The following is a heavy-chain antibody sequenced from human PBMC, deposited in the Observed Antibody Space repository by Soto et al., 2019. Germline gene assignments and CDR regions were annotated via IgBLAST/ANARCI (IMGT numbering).Heavy chain of an antibody. V-gene: IGHV1-69*13. CDR3: ARDSKVNPGFCDI. J-gene: IGHJ3*02. CDR1: GGTFGSYA. D-gene: IGHD3-3*01. Sequence: GASVKVSCKASGGTFGSYAISWVRQAPGQGLEWMGGIIPIFGTANYAQKFQGRVTITADESTSTAYMELSSLRSEDTAVYYCARDSKVNPGFCDIWGQGTMVTVSS. CDR2: IIPIFGTA.